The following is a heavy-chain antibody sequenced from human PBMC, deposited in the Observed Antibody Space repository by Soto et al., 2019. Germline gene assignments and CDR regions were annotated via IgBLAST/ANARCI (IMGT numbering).Heavy chain of an antibody. CDR1: GFTFSSYA. D-gene: IGHD2-21*02. CDR3: ALFCGGDCYSHY. CDR2: ISYDGSNK. Sequence: GGSLRLSCAASGFTFSSYAMHWVRQAPGKGLEWVAVISYDGSNKYYADSVKGRFTISRDNSKNTLYLQMNSLRAEDTAVYYCALFCGGDCYSHYWGQGTLVTVS. V-gene: IGHV3-30-3*01. J-gene: IGHJ4*02.